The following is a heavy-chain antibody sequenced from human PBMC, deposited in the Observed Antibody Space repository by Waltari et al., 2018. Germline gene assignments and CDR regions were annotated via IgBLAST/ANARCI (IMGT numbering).Heavy chain of an antibody. J-gene: IGHJ6*03. D-gene: IGHD1-26*01. CDR2: IYYSGST. CDR3: ARDLVEGGYYYMDV. CDR1: GGSISSQY. Sequence: QVQLQESGPGLVKPSETLSLTCTVSGGSISSQYWSWIRQPPGKGLEWIGYIYYSGSTNYNPSLKSRVTISVDTSKNQFSLKLSSVTAADTAVYYCARDLVEGGYYYMDVWGKGTTVTVSS. V-gene: IGHV4-59*11.